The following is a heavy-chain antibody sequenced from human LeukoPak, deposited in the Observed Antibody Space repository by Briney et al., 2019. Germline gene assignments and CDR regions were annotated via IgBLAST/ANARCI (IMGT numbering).Heavy chain of an antibody. J-gene: IGHJ4*02. CDR1: GFTFSSYP. Sequence: PGGSLRLSCAASGFTFSSYPMTWVRQAPGKGLEWVSYISSSGSTIYYADSVKGRFTISRDNAKNSLYLQMNSLRAEDTAVYYCASKGVGYYYDSSGLDYWGQGTLVTVSS. V-gene: IGHV3-48*04. CDR3: ASKGVGYYYDSSGLDY. D-gene: IGHD3-22*01. CDR2: ISSSGSTI.